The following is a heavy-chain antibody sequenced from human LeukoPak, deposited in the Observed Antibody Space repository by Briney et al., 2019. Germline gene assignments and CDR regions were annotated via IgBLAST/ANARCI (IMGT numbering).Heavy chain of an antibody. J-gene: IGHJ5*01. CDR1: GGSVISSSSY. V-gene: IGHV4-39*01. CDR3: ARPGEAASGSLLFFYDS. CDR2: IYYRGST. Sequence: SETLSLTCTVSGGSVISSSSYWGWIRQPPGKGLEWIGSIYYRGSTYYNPSLKSRLTISVDTSKNLFSLKLTSLTAADTAVYYCARPGEAASGSLLFFYDSWGQGTLVTVSS. D-gene: IGHD6-13*01.